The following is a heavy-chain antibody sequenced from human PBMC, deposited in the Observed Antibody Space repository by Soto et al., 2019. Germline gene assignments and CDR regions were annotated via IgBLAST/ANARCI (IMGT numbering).Heavy chain of an antibody. D-gene: IGHD1-26*01. CDR3: ARRGSGSKYDY. J-gene: IGHJ4*02. CDR1: GFTFSSYA. Sequence: EVQLLESGGGLVQPGGSLRLSCAASGFTFSSYAMRWVRQAPVKGLEWVSAISGSGGSTYYADSVKGRFTISRDNSKNTLYLQMNSLRAEDTAVYYCARRGSGSKYDYWGQGALGTVAS. CDR2: ISGSGGST. V-gene: IGHV3-23*01.